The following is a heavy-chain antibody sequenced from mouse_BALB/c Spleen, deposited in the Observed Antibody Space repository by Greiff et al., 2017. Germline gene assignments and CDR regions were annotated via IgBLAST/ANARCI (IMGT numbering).Heavy chain of an antibody. V-gene: IGHV1S41*01. CDR3: AKGGYGNYVGFAY. D-gene: IGHD2-10*02. CDR1: GYTFTSYW. CDR2: IAPGSGST. Sequence: DLVKPGASVKLSFKASGYTFTSYWINWIKQRPGQGLEWIGRIAPGSGSTYYNEMFKGKATLTVDTSSSTAYIQLSSLSSEDSAVYFCAKGGYGNYVGFAYWGQGTLVTVSA. J-gene: IGHJ3*01.